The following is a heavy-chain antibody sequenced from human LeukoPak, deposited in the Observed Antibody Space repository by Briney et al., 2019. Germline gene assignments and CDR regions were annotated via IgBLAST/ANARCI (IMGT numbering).Heavy chain of an antibody. J-gene: IGHJ4*02. Sequence: GGSLRLSCAASGFTFSSHWMSWVRQAPGKGPEWVANIREDGSLQYYVDSVEGRFTISRDNARKSVFLQMNTLRVDDTAVYYCTRVSGAYDVSDYWGQGALVTVSS. CDR1: GFTFSSHW. CDR2: IREDGSLQ. V-gene: IGHV3-7*03. D-gene: IGHD3-3*01. CDR3: TRVSGAYDVSDY.